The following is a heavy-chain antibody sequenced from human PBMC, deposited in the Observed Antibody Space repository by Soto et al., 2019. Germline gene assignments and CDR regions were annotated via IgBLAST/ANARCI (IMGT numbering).Heavy chain of an antibody. CDR3: ARGFDFWSARDF. J-gene: IGHJ4*02. D-gene: IGHD3-3*01. CDR1: GFTFSNYA. CDR2: IWNDGINK. V-gene: IGHV3-33*01. Sequence: QVQLVESGGGVVQPGRSLRLSCAASGFTFSNYAMYWVRQAPGKGLEWVAVIWNDGINKYYGDSVQGRFSISRDNSKNILYLQMSSLRAEDTAVYYCARGFDFWSARDFWGQGTLVTVSS.